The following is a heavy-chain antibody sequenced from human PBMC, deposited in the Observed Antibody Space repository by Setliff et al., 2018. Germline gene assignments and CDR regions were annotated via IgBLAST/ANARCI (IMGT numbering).Heavy chain of an antibody. CDR1: GGSFSGYY. Sequence: SETLSLTCAVYGGSFSGYYWSWIRQPPGKRLEWIGSIYYSGSTYYNPSLKSRVTISVDTSKNQFSLKLSSVTAADTAVYYCARESRYYYDNLGTLDYWGQGTLVTVSS. J-gene: IGHJ4*02. D-gene: IGHD3-22*01. CDR2: IYYSGST. CDR3: ARESRYYYDNLGTLDY. V-gene: IGHV4-34*01.